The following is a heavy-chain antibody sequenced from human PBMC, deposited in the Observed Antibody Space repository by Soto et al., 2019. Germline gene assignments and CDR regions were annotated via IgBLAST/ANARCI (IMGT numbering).Heavy chain of an antibody. CDR3: ARESGGATATLDYYYFYMGV. D-gene: IGHD5-12*01. CDR1: GDSFNDYY. CDR2: INPNGGVT. Sequence: QVQLVQSGAEVRKPGASVTVPCRSSGDSFNDYYIHWVRQAPGQGFEWMGWINPNGGVTKYAQKFQGWVSMTRDTSIRTVYMQLSRLRSDDTAVYYCARESGGATATLDYYYFYMGVWGTGTTVTVSS. V-gene: IGHV1-2*04. J-gene: IGHJ6*03.